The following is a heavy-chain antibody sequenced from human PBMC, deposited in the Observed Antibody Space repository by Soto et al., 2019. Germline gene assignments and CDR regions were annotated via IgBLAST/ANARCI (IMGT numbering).Heavy chain of an antibody. J-gene: IGHJ6*02. Sequence: GGSLRLSCAASGFTFSSYGMHWVRQAPGKGLEWVAVISYDGSNKYYADSVKGRFTISRDNSKNTLYLQMNSLRAEDTAVYYCAKLLYGGNLGYYYYYGMDVWGQGTTVTVSS. D-gene: IGHD4-17*01. CDR1: GFTFSSYG. V-gene: IGHV3-30*18. CDR3: AKLLYGGNLGYYYYYGMDV. CDR2: ISYDGSNK.